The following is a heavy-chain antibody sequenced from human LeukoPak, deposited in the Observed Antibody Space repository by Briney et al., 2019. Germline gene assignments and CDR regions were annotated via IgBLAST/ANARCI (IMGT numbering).Heavy chain of an antibody. J-gene: IGHJ4*02. D-gene: IGHD6-13*01. V-gene: IGHV1-18*01. CDR1: GYTFTSYG. CDR2: ISAYNGNT. Sequence: ASVKVSCKASGYTFTSYGISWVRQAPGQGIEWMGWISAYNGNTNYAQKLQGRVTMTTDTSTSTAYMELRSLRSDDTAVYYCARDGPTPRGSSWYNVDYWGQGTLVTVSS. CDR3: ARDGPTPRGSSWYNVDY.